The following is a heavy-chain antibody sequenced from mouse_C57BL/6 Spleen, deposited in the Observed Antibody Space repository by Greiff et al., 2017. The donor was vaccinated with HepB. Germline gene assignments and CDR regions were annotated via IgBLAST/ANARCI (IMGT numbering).Heavy chain of an antibody. D-gene: IGHD4-1*01. CDR1: GYTFTSYW. V-gene: IGHV1-50*01. Sequence: QVQLQQPGAELVKPGASVKLSCKASGYTFTSYWMQWVKQRPGQGLEWIGEIDPSDSYTNYNQKFKGKATLTVDTSSSTAYMQLSSLTSEDSAVYYCARDWQFTGGYWGQGTTLTVSS. CDR3: ARDWQFTGGY. J-gene: IGHJ2*01. CDR2: IDPSDSYT.